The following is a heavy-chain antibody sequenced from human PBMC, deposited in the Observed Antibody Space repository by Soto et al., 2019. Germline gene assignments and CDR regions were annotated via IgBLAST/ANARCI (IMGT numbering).Heavy chain of an antibody. V-gene: IGHV4-61*01. Sequence: NPSETLSLTCNVSGGSVSSGSYYWSWIRQPPGKGLEWIGYIYSSGSTNYNPSLKSRVTISVDTSKKQFSLKLSSVTTADTAVYYCARDSFMNTFGGVIVAGLDSWGQGTLVTVSS. CDR2: IYSSGST. J-gene: IGHJ4*02. CDR3: ARDSFMNTFGGVIVAGLDS. CDR1: GGSVSSGSYY. D-gene: IGHD3-16*02.